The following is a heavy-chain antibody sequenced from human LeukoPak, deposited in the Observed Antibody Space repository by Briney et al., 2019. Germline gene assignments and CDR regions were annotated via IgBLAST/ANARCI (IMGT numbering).Heavy chain of an antibody. D-gene: IGHD6-13*01. Sequence: GGSLRLSCAASGFTFSSYAMSWVRQAPGKGLEWISTISSSGGNTYYTSSVKGRFTISRDNSKNTLYLQMNSLKAEDTAVYSCARDPNYGSTWYVNWFDPWGQGTLVTVSS. CDR1: GFTFSSYA. CDR3: ARDPNYGSTWYVNWFDP. J-gene: IGHJ5*02. V-gene: IGHV3-23*01. CDR2: ISSSGGNT.